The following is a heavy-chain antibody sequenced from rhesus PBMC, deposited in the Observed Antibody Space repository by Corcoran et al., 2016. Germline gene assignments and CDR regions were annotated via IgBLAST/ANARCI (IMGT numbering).Heavy chain of an antibody. J-gene: IGHJ4*01. CDR3: ARSIAAAVFDY. Sequence: QVQLQESGPGVVKPSETLSLTCAVSGGSISDSYRWSWIRQPPGKGLEWIGYIYGSSTSTNYNPSLKSRVTISKDTSKYQFSLKLSSVTAADTAVYYCARSIAAAVFDYWGQGVLVTVSS. V-gene: IGHV4S10*01. CDR2: IYGSSTST. D-gene: IGHD6-25*01. CDR1: GGSISDSYR.